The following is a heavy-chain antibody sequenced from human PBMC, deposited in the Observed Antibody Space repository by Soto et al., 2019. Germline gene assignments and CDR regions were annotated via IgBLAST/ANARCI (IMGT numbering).Heavy chain of an antibody. CDR1: GFTFSSYS. D-gene: IGHD2-2*01. CDR3: ARHSGPYSSTSPVAY. CDR2: ISSSSSYI. Sequence: PGGSLRLSCAASGFTFSSYSMNWVRQAPGKGLEWVSSISSSSSYIYYADSVKGRFTISRDNAKNSLYLQMNSLRAEDTAMYYCARHSGPYSSTSPVAYWGQGTLVTVSS. V-gene: IGHV3-21*04. J-gene: IGHJ4*02.